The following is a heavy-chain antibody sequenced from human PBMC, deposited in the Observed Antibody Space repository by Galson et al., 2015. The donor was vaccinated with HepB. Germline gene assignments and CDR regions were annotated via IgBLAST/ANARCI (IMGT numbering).Heavy chain of an antibody. V-gene: IGHV3-64D*06. CDR1: GFTFSSYA. CDR2: ISSNGGST. CDR3: VKDWDEQVQLERSIAFDI. J-gene: IGHJ3*02. D-gene: IGHD1-1*01. Sequence: SLRLSCAASGFTFSSYAMHWVRQAPGKGLEYVSAISSNGGSTYYADSVKGRFTISRDNSKSTLYLQMSSLRAEDTAVYYCVKDWDEQVQLERSIAFDIWGQGTMVTVSS.